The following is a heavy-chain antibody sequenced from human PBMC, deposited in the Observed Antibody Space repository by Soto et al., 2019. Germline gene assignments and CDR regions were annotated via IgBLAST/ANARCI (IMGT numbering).Heavy chain of an antibody. J-gene: IGHJ4*02. CDR1: GFTFSSYA. D-gene: IGHD4-4*01. CDR3: ARGLTVTPWFDY. V-gene: IGHV3-30-3*01. CDR2: ISYDGSNK. Sequence: QVPLVESGGGVVQPGRSLRLSCAASGFTFSSYAMHWVRQAPGKGLEWVAVISYDGSNKYYADSVKGRFTISRDNSKNTLYLQMNSLRAEDTAVYYCARGLTVTPWFDYWGQGTLVTVSS.